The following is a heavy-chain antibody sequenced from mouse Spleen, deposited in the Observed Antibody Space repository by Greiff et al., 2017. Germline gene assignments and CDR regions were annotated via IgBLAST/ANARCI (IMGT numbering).Heavy chain of an antibody. J-gene: IGHJ1*01. Sequence: EVMLVESGGGLVQPGGSRKLSCAASGFTFSSFGMHWVRQAPEKGLEWVAYISSGSSTIYYADTVKGRFTISRDNPKNTLFLQMTSLRSEDTAMYYCAREMWGWGAGTTVTVSS. CDR1: GFTFSSFG. V-gene: IGHV5-17*02. CDR3: AREMWG. CDR2: ISSGSSTI.